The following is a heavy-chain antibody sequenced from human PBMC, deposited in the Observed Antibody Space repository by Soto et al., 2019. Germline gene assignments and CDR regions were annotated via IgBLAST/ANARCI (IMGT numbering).Heavy chain of an antibody. CDR3: AKNQERELPRVVDF. CDR2: MSGSSSTT. V-gene: IGHV3-23*01. Sequence: GGSLRLSCATSGLTSSNYAMSWVRQAPGGGLEWVSSMSGSSSTTYYADSVRGRFTISRDRSKNTLYLQMSSLRAEDTALYYCAKNQERELPRVVDFWGQGTLVTVSS. CDR1: GLTSSNYA. J-gene: IGHJ4*02. D-gene: IGHD1-7*01.